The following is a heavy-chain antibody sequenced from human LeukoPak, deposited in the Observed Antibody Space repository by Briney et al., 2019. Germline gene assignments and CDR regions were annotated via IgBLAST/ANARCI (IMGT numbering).Heavy chain of an antibody. V-gene: IGHV4-59*01. CDR2: IYSSGST. Sequence: SETLSLTCTVSGGSISGYYWTWIRQPPGKGLEWIGYIYSSGSTNYNPSLGSRVTISVDTSKNQFSLRLSSVTAADTAVYYCAKTVRQWLANDAFAIWGQGTVVTVSS. CDR3: AKTVRQWLANDAFAI. CDR1: GGSISGYY. D-gene: IGHD6-19*01. J-gene: IGHJ3*02.